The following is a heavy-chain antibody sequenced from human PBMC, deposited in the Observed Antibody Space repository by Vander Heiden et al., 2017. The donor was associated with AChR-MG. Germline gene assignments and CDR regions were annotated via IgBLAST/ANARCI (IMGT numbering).Heavy chain of an antibody. CDR2: INHSGST. CDR3: ASPDSSSWGGMDV. Sequence: QVQLQQWGAGLLKPSETLSLTCAVYGGSFSGYSWSWIRQPPGKGLEWIGEINHSGSTNYNPSLKSRVTISVDTSKNQFSLKLSSVTAADTAVYYCASPDSSSWGGMDVWGQGPTVTVSS. CDR1: GGSFSGYS. D-gene: IGHD6-13*01. V-gene: IGHV4-34*01. J-gene: IGHJ6*02.